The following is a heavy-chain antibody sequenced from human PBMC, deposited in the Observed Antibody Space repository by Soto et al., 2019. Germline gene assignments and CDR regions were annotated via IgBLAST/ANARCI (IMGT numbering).Heavy chain of an antibody. CDR3: ARGGIVVVPAAPYLFLEPGGHDAFDI. J-gene: IGHJ3*02. Sequence: VGSLRLSCAASGFTFSSYGMHWVHQAPGKGLEWVAVIWYDGSNKYYADSVKGRFTISRDNSKNTLYLQMNSLRAEDTAVYYCARGGIVVVPAAPYLFLEPGGHDAFDIWGQGTMVTVSS. CDR2: IWYDGSNK. V-gene: IGHV3-33*08. CDR1: GFTFSSYG. D-gene: IGHD2-2*01.